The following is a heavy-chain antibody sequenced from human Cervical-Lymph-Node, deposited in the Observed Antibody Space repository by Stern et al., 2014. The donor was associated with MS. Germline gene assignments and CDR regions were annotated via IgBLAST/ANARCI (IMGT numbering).Heavy chain of an antibody. CDR3: GRDEGGVVPTAVLDF. J-gene: IGHJ4*02. V-gene: IGHV1-46*01. CDR2: INPSGDST. D-gene: IGHD3-16*01. CDR1: GYTFTKYY. Sequence: QVQLVQSGAEVKKPGASVNVSCKASGYTFTKYYMHWVRQAPGQGLEWMGIINPSGDSTSYAPKFQGRFTITRDASTNTVYMELNRLRSEDTAVYYCGRDEGGVVPTAVLDFWGQGTVVTVSS.